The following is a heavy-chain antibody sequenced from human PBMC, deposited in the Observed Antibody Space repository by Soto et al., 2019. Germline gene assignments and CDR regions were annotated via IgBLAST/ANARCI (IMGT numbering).Heavy chain of an antibody. CDR1: GGSISGYY. CDR2: IYHSGTT. D-gene: IGHD6-19*01. J-gene: IGHJ3*02. V-gene: IGHV4-59*01. Sequence: QVQLQESGPGLVKPSETLSATCTVSGGSISGYYWSWIRQPPGRGLEWIGYIYHSGTTNYSPSLKRRATISVDTSKNQFTLRLSSVTAADTAVYYCAIYTSAWAFDIWGQGTMVTVSS. CDR3: AIYTSAWAFDI.